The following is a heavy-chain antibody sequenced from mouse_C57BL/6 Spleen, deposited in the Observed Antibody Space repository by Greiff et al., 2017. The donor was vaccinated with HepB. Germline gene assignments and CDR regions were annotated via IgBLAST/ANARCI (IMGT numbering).Heavy chain of an antibody. D-gene: IGHD1-1*01. J-gene: IGHJ3*01. CDR3: ARQGGVYYGEAWFAY. CDR2: ISSGGSYT. V-gene: IGHV5-6*01. Sequence: DVQLVESGGDLVKPGGSLKLSCAASGFTFSSYGMSWVRQTPDKRLEWVATISSGGSYTYYPDSVKGRFTISRDNAKNTLYLQMSSLKSEDTASYYCARQGGVYYGEAWFAYWGQGTLVTVSA. CDR1: GFTFSSYG.